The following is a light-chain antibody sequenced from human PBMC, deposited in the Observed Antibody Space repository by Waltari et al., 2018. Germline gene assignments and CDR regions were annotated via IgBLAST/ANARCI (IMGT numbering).Light chain of an antibody. CDR2: GKN. CDR1: SIRSYY. J-gene: IGLJ2*01. Sequence: SSELTQDPAVPVALGQTVRITCQGDSIRSYYASRYQQKPGQAPVLVIYGKNNRPSGIPDRFSGSSSGNTASLTITGAQAEDEADYYCNSRDSSGNLVVFGGGTKLTVL. CDR3: NSRDSSGNLVV. V-gene: IGLV3-19*01.